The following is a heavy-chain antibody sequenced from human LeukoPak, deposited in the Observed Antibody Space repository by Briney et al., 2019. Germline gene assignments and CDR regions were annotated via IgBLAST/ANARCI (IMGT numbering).Heavy chain of an antibody. CDR1: GFTFSSYY. J-gene: IGHJ4*02. CDR2: IYSGGNT. V-gene: IGHV3-66*01. Sequence: GGSLRLSCAASGFTFSSYYMSWVRQAPGKGLEWVSLIYSGGNTYYSDSVKGRFTISTDNSKNTLYLQMNSLRAEDTAVYYCARIGGDRDPFDYWGQGTLVTVSS. CDR3: ARIGGDRDPFDY. D-gene: IGHD2-21*02.